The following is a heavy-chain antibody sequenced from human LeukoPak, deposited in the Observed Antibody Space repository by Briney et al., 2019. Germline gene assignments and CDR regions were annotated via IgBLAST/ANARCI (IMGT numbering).Heavy chain of an antibody. CDR2: ISGSGST. J-gene: IGHJ3*02. V-gene: IGHV4-4*07. CDR1: GGSIRTYY. Sequence: SETLSLTCTVSGGSIRTYYWIWIRQPAGKGLEWIGHISGSGSTNYNPSLKSRVTMSVDTSKNQFSLKLSSVTAADTAVYYCARVDYGDYHDAFDIWGQGTMVTVSS. CDR3: ARVDYGDYHDAFDI. D-gene: IGHD4-17*01.